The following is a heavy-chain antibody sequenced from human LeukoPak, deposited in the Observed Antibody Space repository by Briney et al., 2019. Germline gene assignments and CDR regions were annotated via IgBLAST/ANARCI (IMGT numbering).Heavy chain of an antibody. D-gene: IGHD3-22*01. CDR2: INPNSGGT. J-gene: IGHJ4*02. Sequence: ASVKVSCKASGYTFTGYYMHWVRQAPGQGLEWMGWINPNSGGTNYAQKFQGRVTMTRDTSISTAYMELSRLRSDDRAVYYCARDRSAYYYDSSGSFPTLFYWGQGTLVTVSS. V-gene: IGHV1-2*02. CDR1: GYTFTGYY. CDR3: ARDRSAYYYDSSGSFPTLFY.